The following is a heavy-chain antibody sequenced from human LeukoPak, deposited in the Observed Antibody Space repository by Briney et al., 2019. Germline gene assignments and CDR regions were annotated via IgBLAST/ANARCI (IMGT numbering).Heavy chain of an antibody. CDR1: GFSLRAGGVG. CDR2: IYWNDDK. Sequence: DSGPTLVKPTQTLTLTCTFSGFSLRAGGVGVGWIRQPPGKALEWLPLIYWNDDKRYSPSLKSRLIITRDTSKNQVVLTMTNMDPVGTATYYCARTSDSRYRDDYWGQGTLVTVSS. J-gene: IGHJ4*02. CDR3: ARTSDSRYRDDY. D-gene: IGHD5-18*01. V-gene: IGHV2-5*01.